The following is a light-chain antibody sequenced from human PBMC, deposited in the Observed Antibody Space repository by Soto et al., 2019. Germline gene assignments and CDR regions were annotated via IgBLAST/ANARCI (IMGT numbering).Light chain of an antibody. Sequence: QSALTQPASVSASPGQSISISCTGTTNDVGAFDYVSWYQQHPGKPPKLMIYEVNKRPSGVPDRFSGSKSGNTASLTVSGLQAEDEADYYCSSYAGSSNVFGTGTKVTVL. V-gene: IGLV2-8*01. CDR1: TNDVGAFDY. CDR2: EVN. J-gene: IGLJ1*01. CDR3: SSYAGSSNV.